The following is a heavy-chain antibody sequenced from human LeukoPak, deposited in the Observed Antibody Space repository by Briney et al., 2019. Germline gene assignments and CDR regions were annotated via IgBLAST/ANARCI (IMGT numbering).Heavy chain of an antibody. D-gene: IGHD6-19*01. CDR3: ARSGGSGWDEGFEY. CDR2: IYLSDSDA. V-gene: IGHV5-51*01. Sequence: GESLKISCKGPGYSSTSYWIAWVRQMPGKGLEWMGIIYLSDSDARYSPSFQGQVTMSADKSISTAYLQGSNLKASDTAIYYCARSGGSGWDEGFEYWGQGTLVTVSS. J-gene: IGHJ4*02. CDR1: GYSSTSYW.